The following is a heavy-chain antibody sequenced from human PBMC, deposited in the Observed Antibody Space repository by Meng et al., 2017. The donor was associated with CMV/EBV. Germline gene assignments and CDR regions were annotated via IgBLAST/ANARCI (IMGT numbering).Heavy chain of an antibody. CDR3: ARVPYCSSTSCYST. CDR1: GFTFSSSW. Sequence: LSLTCAASGFTFSSSWMHWVRQAPGKGLVWVSRINSDGSSTSYADSVKGRFTISRDNAKNTLYLQMNSLRAEDTAVYYCARVPYCSSTSCYSTWGQGTTVTVSS. D-gene: IGHD2-2*01. J-gene: IGHJ6*02. V-gene: IGHV3-74*01. CDR2: INSDGSST.